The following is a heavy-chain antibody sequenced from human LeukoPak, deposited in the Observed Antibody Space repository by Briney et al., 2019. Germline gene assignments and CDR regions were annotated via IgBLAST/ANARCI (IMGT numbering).Heavy chain of an antibody. CDR1: GFSFSGDW. CDR3: AKGFGSFY. V-gene: IGHV3-7*05. Sequence: SGGSLRLSCTASGFSFSGDWMTWVRQAPGKGLEWVAIVEGDGSETHYMDSVKGRFTISRDNAKKSLYLQMNSLRAEDTAVYFCAKGFGSFYWGQGTLVTVSS. CDR2: VEGDGSET. D-gene: IGHD3-10*01. J-gene: IGHJ4*02.